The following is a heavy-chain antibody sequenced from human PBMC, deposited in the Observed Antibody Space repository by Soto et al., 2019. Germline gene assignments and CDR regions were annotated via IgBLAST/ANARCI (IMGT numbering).Heavy chain of an antibody. CDR3: ARSSFDYDFWSLGP. Sequence: SEALSLTCTVSGGSISSSSYYWGWISQGPGKGLEWIGSIYYSWSTYYNPSLKSRVTISVDTSKNQFSLKLSSVTAADTAVYYCARSSFDYDFWSLGPWGQGTLVTVSS. V-gene: IGHV4-39*01. D-gene: IGHD3-3*01. CDR1: GGSISSSSYY. CDR2: IYYSWST. J-gene: IGHJ5*02.